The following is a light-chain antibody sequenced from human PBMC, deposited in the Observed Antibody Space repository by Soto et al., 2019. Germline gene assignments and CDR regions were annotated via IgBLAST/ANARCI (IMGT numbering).Light chain of an antibody. CDR3: QQSYSTPPWT. CDR1: QTISTY. J-gene: IGKJ1*01. CDR2: DAS. Sequence: DIQMTQSPSSLSASVGDRVTITCRASQTISTYLNWYQQKPGKAPRLLIYDASSLLSGVPSRFSGSGSGTDFTLTIASLQPEDFSTYYCQQSYSTPPWTFGQGTKVEIK. V-gene: IGKV1-39*01.